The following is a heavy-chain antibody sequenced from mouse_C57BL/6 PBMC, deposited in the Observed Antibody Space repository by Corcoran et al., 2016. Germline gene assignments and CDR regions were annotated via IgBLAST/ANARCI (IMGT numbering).Heavy chain of an antibody. D-gene: IGHD2-2*01. CDR2: INTYSGVP. Sequence: QIQLVQSGPELKKPGETVKISCKASGYTFTTYGMSWVKQAPGKGLKWMGWINTYSGVPTYADDFKGRFAFSLETSASTAYLQINNLKNEDTATYFCAREEIYYGYDVRAYWGQGTLVTVSA. V-gene: IGHV9-3*01. CDR3: AREEIYYGYDVRAY. CDR1: GYTFTTYG. J-gene: IGHJ3*01.